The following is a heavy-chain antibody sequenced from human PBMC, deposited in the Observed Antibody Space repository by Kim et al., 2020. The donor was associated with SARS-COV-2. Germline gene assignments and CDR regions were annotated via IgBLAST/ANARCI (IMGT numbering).Heavy chain of an antibody. CDR3: ARSSADY. V-gene: IGHV4-59*10. J-gene: IGHJ4*02. CDR2: SGST. Sequence: SGSTNYNPSRQGRVAMSVDTSKNQFSLKLSAVTAADTAVYYCARSSADYWGQGTLVTVSS.